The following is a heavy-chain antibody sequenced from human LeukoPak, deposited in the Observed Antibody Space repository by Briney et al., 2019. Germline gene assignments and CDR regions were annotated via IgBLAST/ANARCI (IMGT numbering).Heavy chain of an antibody. CDR3: ARGGAYYGSGSYYWYFDL. D-gene: IGHD3-10*01. Sequence: GGSLRLSCAASGFSVSDNYMGWVRQAPGKGLEWVSVIYSGGKTYYAVSVKGRITLSRDTSKNTLFLQMKSLRAEDTAVYYCARGGAYYGSGSYYWYFDLWGRGTLVTVS. CDR1: GFSVSDNY. V-gene: IGHV3-53*01. CDR2: IYSGGKT. J-gene: IGHJ2*01.